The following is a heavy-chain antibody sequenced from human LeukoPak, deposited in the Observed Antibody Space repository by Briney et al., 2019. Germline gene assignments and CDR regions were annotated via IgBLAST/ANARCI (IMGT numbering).Heavy chain of an antibody. CDR3: ARDRGPYCSNNSCRRF. J-gene: IGHJ4*02. Sequence: SETLSLTCTVSGGSISSGGYYWSWIRQPPGKGLEWIGYIYHSESTFYNPSLKSRVTMSVDMSKNQFSLKLSSVTAADTAVYYCARDRGPYCSNNSCRRFWGQGTLVTVSS. CDR1: GGSISSGGYY. V-gene: IGHV4-30-2*01. CDR2: IYHSEST. D-gene: IGHD2-2*01.